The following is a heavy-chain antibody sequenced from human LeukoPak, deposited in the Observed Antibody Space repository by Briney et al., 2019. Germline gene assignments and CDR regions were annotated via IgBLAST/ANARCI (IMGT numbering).Heavy chain of an antibody. V-gene: IGHV4-34*01. Sequence: PSETLSLTCAVYGGSFSGYYWSWIRQPPGKGLEWIGEINHSGSTNYNPSLKSRVTISVDTSKNQSSLKLSSVTAADTAVYYCARIVYYDSSGYYPYFDYWGQGTLVTVSS. CDR2: INHSGST. J-gene: IGHJ4*02. CDR3: ARIVYYDSSGYYPYFDY. D-gene: IGHD3-22*01. CDR1: GGSFSGYY.